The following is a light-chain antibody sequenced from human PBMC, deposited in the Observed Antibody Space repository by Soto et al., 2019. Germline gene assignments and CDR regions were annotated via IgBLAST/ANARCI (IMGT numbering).Light chain of an antibody. J-gene: IGKJ1*01. CDR3: QQDGSSPAT. Sequence: EIVLTQSPGTLSLSPVERATLSCRASQRVSSSYLAWYQQKPGQAPRLLIYGASSRATGIPDRFSGSGSGTDFTLTTSGLEPEDFAVYYCQQDGSSPATFGQGPKVEIK. CDR1: QRVSSSY. V-gene: IGKV3-20*01. CDR2: GAS.